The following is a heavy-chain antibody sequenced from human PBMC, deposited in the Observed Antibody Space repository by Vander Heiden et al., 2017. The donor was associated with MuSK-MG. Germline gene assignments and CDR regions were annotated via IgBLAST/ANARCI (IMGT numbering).Heavy chain of an antibody. CDR1: GYTFTSYD. CDR2: MNPNSGNT. V-gene: IGHV1-8*03. CDR3: AREGYDPYYYYMDV. D-gene: IGHD3-16*01. J-gene: IGHJ6*03. Sequence: QVQLVQSGAEVKKPGASVQVSCKASGYTFTSYDINWVRQATGQGLEWMGWMNPNSGNTGYAQKFQGRVTITRNTSISTAYMELSSLRSEDTAVDYCAREGYDPYYYYMDVWGKGTTATVSS.